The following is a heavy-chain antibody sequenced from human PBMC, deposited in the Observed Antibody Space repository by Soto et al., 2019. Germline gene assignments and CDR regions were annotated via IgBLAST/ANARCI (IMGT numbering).Heavy chain of an antibody. Sequence: QVQLVESGGGVVQPGRSLRLSCAASGFTFSDYGMHWVRQAPGKGLEWVAVIWYDGSNEYYADSVKGRFTVSRDSSKNIVYLQMNSLRAEDTAVYYCARTHKSIAVGAFDIWRQGTMVTVSS. CDR3: ARTHKSIAVGAFDI. D-gene: IGHD6-19*01. CDR2: IWYDGSNE. CDR1: GFTFSDYG. V-gene: IGHV3-33*01. J-gene: IGHJ3*02.